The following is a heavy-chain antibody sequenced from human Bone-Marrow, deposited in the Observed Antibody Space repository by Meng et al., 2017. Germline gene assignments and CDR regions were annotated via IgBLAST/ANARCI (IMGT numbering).Heavy chain of an antibody. Sequence: GGSLRLSCAASGFTFDDYAMHWVRQAPGKGLEWVSLISWDGGSTYYADSVKGRFTIYRDNGKNSLYLQMNSLRAEGTALYCCAKAPICGGDCLSSGMDVWGQGTKVTVSS. CDR3: AKAPICGGDCLSSGMDV. CDR2: ISWDGGST. J-gene: IGHJ6*02. V-gene: IGHV3-43D*03. CDR1: GFTFDDYA. D-gene: IGHD2-21*02.